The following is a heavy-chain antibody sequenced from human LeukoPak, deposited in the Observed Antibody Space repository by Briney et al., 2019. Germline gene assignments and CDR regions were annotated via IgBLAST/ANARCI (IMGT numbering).Heavy chain of an antibody. Sequence: GGSLRLSCAASGFTFSSNGMTWVRQAPGKGLEWVSTTSDSGGGAYYADSVKGRFTISRDSSRSTLYLQMHSLRAEDTAVYYCAKDRPYISSWYGCSTPWGQGTLVTVSS. CDR3: AKDRPYISSWYGCSTP. CDR1: GFTFSSNG. CDR2: TSDSGGGA. D-gene: IGHD6-13*01. V-gene: IGHV3-23*01. J-gene: IGHJ5*02.